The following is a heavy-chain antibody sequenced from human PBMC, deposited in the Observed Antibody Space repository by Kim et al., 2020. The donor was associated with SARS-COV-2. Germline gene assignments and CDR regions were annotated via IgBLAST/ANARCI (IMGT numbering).Heavy chain of an antibody. CDR1: GFTFSSYG. Sequence: GGSLRLSCAASGFTFSSYGMHWVRQAPGKGLEWVAVIWNAGSNKYYADSVKGRFTISRDNSKNTLYLQINSLRAEDTAVYYCARDRGSGWYGYFDYWGQGTLVSVSS. V-gene: IGHV3-33*01. CDR3: ARDRGSGWYGYFDY. CDR2: IWNAGSNK. D-gene: IGHD6-19*01. J-gene: IGHJ4*02.